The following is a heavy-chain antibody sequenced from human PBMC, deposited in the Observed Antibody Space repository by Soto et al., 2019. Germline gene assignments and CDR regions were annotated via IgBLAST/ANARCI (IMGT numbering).Heavy chain of an antibody. Sequence: EVQLVESGGGLVQPGGSLRLSCVASGFTFRSSWMHWVRQAPGKGLVWVSRINSDATTKNYAEYAKGRFTIARDNAETTLDLQLDSMTAEDTAVYYCARGPTGWYGYDYWCQGTLLTVSS. J-gene: IGHJ4*02. D-gene: IGHD6-19*01. CDR3: ARGPTGWYGYDY. V-gene: IGHV3-74*01. CDR2: INSDATTK. CDR1: GFTFRSSW.